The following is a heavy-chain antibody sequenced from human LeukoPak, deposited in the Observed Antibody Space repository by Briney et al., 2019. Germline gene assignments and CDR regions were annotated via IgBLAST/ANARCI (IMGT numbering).Heavy chain of an antibody. CDR3: AKRIYDILTGQTGFDY. Sequence: PGGSLRLSWAASGFTFSSYAMSWVRQAPEKGLEWVSAISGSGGSTYYADSVKGRFTISRDNSKNTLYLQMNSLRAEDTAVYYCAKRIYDILTGQTGFDYWGQGTLVTVSS. CDR1: GFTFSSYA. J-gene: IGHJ4*02. D-gene: IGHD3-9*01. V-gene: IGHV3-23*01. CDR2: ISGSGGST.